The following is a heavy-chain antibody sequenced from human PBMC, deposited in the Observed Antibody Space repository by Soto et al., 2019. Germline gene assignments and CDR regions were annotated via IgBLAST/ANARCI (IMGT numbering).Heavy chain of an antibody. CDR1: GFTFSSYA. V-gene: IGHV3-23*01. CDR2: ISGSGSST. Sequence: GGSLRLSCAASGFTFSSYAMSWVRQAPGKGLEWVSAISGSGSSTYYADSVKGRFTISRDNSKNTLYLQMSSLRAEDTAVYYCAKAPEYCGGDCYLAASLDYWGQGTLVTVSS. CDR3: AKAPEYCGGDCYLAASLDY. J-gene: IGHJ4*02. D-gene: IGHD2-21*02.